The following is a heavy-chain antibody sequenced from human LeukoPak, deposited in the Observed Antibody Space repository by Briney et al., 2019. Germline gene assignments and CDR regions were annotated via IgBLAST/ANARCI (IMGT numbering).Heavy chain of an antibody. D-gene: IGHD3-22*01. Sequence: GGSLRLSCAVSGFTVGASYMSWVRQAPRKGLEWVSVIYGGGNTGYADSVKGRFSISRDNSKNMLYLQMNSLRVEDTAVYYCARDGKDSSGYYFGDSWGQGTLVTVSS. CDR3: ARDGKDSSGYYFGDS. CDR2: IYGGGNT. J-gene: IGHJ4*02. CDR1: GFTVGASY. V-gene: IGHV3-66*01.